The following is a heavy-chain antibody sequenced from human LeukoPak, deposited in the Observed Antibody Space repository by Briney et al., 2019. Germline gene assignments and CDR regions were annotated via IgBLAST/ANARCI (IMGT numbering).Heavy chain of an antibody. CDR2: IYSGGST. Sequence: GSLRLSCAASGFTVSSNYMSWVRQAPGKGLEWVSVIYSGGSTYCADSVKGRFTISRDNSKNTLYLQMNSLRAEDTAVYYCAREGQQLGFDYWGQGTLVTVSS. V-gene: IGHV3-53*01. D-gene: IGHD6-13*01. CDR1: GFTVSSNY. CDR3: AREGQQLGFDY. J-gene: IGHJ4*02.